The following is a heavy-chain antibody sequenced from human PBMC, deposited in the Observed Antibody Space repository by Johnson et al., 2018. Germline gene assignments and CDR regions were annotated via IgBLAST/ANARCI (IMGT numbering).Heavy chain of an antibody. CDR2: ISYDGSNK. J-gene: IGHJ3*01. CDR1: GFTFSSYG. D-gene: IGHD2-2*02. CDR3: AKGEGSRDIVVVPAAIQPDRGYGDYVHGAFDV. Sequence: QVQLVQSGGGVVQPGRSLRLSCAASGFTFSSYGMHWVRQAPGKGLEWVAVISYDGSNKYYADSVKGRFTISRDNSKNTLYLQMISLRAEDSAVYYCAKGEGSRDIVVVPAAIQPDRGYGDYVHGAFDVWGQGTMVTVSS. V-gene: IGHV3-30*18.